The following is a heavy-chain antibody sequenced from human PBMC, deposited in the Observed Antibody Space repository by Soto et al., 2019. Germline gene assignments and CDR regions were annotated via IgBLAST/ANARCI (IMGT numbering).Heavy chain of an antibody. J-gene: IGHJ2*01. V-gene: IGHV3-30*03. CDR3: ARSPQPTMGNHWYFDF. CDR1: GFTFNTYG. CDR2: ISYDGINK. Sequence: QVQLVESVGGVLQPGRSLGLSCAASGFTFNTYGMHWVRQPPGKGPEWLAAISYDGINKYYVDSVKGRFTIATDNSKNTLYVQLNSLRAADTALYYCARSPQPTMGNHWYFDFGGRGILVTVAS. D-gene: IGHD3-10*01.